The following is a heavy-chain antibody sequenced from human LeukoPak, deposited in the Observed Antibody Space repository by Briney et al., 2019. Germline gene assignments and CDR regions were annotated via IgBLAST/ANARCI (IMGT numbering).Heavy chain of an antibody. V-gene: IGHV4-39*01. J-gene: IGHJ3*02. CDR3: ARHIDGFDI. CDR1: GFTFSSYSMN. Sequence: GSLRLSCAASGFTFSSYSMNWVRQPPGKGLEWIGSIYYSGSTYYNPSLKSRVTISVDTSKIQFSLKLSSVTAADTAVYYCARHIDGFDIWGQGTMVTVSS. CDR2: IYYSGST.